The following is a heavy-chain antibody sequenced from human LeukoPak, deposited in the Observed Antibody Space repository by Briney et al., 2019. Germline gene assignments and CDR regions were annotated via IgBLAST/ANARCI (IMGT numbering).Heavy chain of an antibody. D-gene: IGHD3-10*01. CDR1: GYTFTSYG. CDR2: ISAYNGNT. Sequence: ASVTVSCKAPGYTFTSYGISWVRQAPGQGLEWMGWISAYNGNTNYAQKLQGRVTMTTDTSTSTAYMELRSLRSDDTAVYCCARQDSEFGGHWFDPWGQGTLVTVSS. V-gene: IGHV1-18*01. CDR3: ARQDSEFGGHWFDP. J-gene: IGHJ5*02.